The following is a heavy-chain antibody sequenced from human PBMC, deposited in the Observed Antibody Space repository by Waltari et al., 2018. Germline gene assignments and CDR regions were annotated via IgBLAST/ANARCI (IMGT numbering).Heavy chain of an antibody. J-gene: IGHJ4*02. Sequence: QVQLVQSGAEVKKPGSSVKVSCKASGGTFSSYAISWVRQAPGQGLEWRGRIIPICGTANCAQKVQGRVTSTADKSTSTAYMELSSLRSEDTAVYYWAGPGWELNFDYWGQGTLVTVSS. CDR3: AGPGWELNFDY. D-gene: IGHD1-26*01. CDR2: IIPICGTA. V-gene: IGHV1-69*08. CDR1: GGTFSSYA.